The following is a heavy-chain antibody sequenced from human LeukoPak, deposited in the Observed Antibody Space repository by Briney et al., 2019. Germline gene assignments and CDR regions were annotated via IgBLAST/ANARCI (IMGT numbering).Heavy chain of an antibody. CDR1: GGSISSYY. CDR2: IYYSGST. Sequence: NPSETLSLTCTVSGGSISSYYWSWLRQPPGKGLEWIGYIYYSGSTNYNPSLKSRVTISVDTSKNQFSLKLSSVTAADTAVYYCVRFGRGYYDSSGYYYGPPELRFDLWGRGTLVTVSS. J-gene: IGHJ2*01. D-gene: IGHD3-22*01. V-gene: IGHV4-59*01. CDR3: VRFGRGYYDSSGYYYGPPELRFDL.